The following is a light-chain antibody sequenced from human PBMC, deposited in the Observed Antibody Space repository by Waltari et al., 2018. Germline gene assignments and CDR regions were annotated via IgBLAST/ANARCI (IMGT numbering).Light chain of an antibody. Sequence: QSLVPTDGKTYLNWFHQRPGQSPRRLIYKVSNRDSGVPDRFSGSGSGTDFTLKISRVEAEDVGVYYCLQASHLPLTFGQGTKVEIK. CDR3: LQASHLPLT. J-gene: IGKJ1*01. CDR1: QSLVPTDGKTY. V-gene: IGKV2-30*02. CDR2: KVS.